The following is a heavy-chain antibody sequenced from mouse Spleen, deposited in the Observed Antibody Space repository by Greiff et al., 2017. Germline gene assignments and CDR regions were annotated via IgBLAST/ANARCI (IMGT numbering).Heavy chain of an antibody. CDR1: GFSLTSYG. Sequence: VKLKETGPGLVAPSQSLSITCTVSGFSLTSYGVHWVRQPPGKGLEWLVVIWSDGSTNYNSALKSRLSISKDNSKSQVFLKMNSLQTDDTAMYYCARQESSGRYFDYWGQGTTLTGSS. D-gene: IGHD3-2*01. CDR3: ARQESSGRYFDY. J-gene: IGHJ2*01. CDR2: IWSDGST. V-gene: IGHV2-6-1*01.